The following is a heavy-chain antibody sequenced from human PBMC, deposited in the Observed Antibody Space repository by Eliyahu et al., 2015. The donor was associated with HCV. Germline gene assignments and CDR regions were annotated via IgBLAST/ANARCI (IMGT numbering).Heavy chain of an antibody. CDR2: IKQXGSEK. CDR3: ASSSSQFDY. V-gene: IGHV3-7*01. D-gene: IGHD6-6*01. Sequence: EVQLVESGGGLVQPGGSLRLSCXASGFTFSSYWMSWVRQAPGKGLEWXANIKQXGSEKYYVDSVKGRFTISRDNAKNSLYLQMNSLRAEDTAVYYCASSSSQFDYWGQGTLVTVSS. J-gene: IGHJ4*02. CDR1: GFTFSSYW.